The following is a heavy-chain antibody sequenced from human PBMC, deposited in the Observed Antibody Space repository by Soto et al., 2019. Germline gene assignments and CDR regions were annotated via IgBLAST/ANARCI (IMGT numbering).Heavy chain of an antibody. Sequence: LRLSFAASGFTFSSYEMNWVRQAPGKGLEWVSYISSSGSTIYYADSVKGRFTISRDNAKNSLYLQMNSLRAEDTAVYYCARGMDYYDSSGYYRQRGNWFDPWGQGTLVTVSS. J-gene: IGHJ5*02. D-gene: IGHD3-22*01. CDR2: ISSSGSTI. V-gene: IGHV3-48*03. CDR3: ARGMDYYDSSGYYRQRGNWFDP. CDR1: GFTFSSYE.